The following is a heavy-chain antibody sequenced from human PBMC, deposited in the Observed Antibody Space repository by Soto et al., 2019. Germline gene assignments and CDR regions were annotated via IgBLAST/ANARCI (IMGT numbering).Heavy chain of an antibody. CDR3: ERESTGRTSMDV. D-gene: IGHD1-1*01. Sequence: QVQLVQSGAEVKKPGASVKVSCKSSGYTFTSYDINWVRQATGQGLEWMGCMNPNSGNTGYAQKLQGRGTLTRNSSMSTAYMELSSLRWEDTAVYYCERESTGRTSMDVWGQGTRVPVSS. CDR2: MNPNSGNT. V-gene: IGHV1-8*01. CDR1: GYTFTSYD. J-gene: IGHJ6*02.